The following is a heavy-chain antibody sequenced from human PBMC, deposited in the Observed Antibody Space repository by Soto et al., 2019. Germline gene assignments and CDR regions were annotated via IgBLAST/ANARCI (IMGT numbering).Heavy chain of an antibody. J-gene: IGHJ4*02. D-gene: IGHD1-7*01. V-gene: IGHV4-30-4*01. Sequence: QVQLQESGPGLMKPSQTLSLTCTVSGVSISSGSYYWSWIRQPPGKGLEWIGFMSYSGITSYNASLKSRITMSVDTSKSQFSLSLSFVTAADTAVYYCATMGTPATGLYYFDNWGQGTLVTVSS. CDR2: MSYSGIT. CDR1: GVSISSGSYY. CDR3: ATMGTPATGLYYFDN.